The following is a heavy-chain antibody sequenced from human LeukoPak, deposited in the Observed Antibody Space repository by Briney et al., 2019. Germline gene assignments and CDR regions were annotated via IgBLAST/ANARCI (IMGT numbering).Heavy chain of an antibody. CDR3: ARDLSEWERRSWFDP. CDR2: INWNGGST. Sequence: GGSLRLSCAASGFTFNDYDMSWVRQAPGKGLEWVSGINWNGGSTGYADSVKGRFTISRDNAKNSLYLQMKSLRAEDTAVYYCARDLSEWERRSWFDPWGQGTLVTVSS. D-gene: IGHD1-26*01. CDR1: GFTFNDYD. J-gene: IGHJ5*02. V-gene: IGHV3-20*04.